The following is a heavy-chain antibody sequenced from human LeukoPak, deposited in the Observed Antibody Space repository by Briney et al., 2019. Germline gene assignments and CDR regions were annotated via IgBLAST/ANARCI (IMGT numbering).Heavy chain of an antibody. D-gene: IGHD6-6*01. CDR1: GFTFSSYT. J-gene: IGHJ3*02. CDR3: ARDRTAAWTDDAFDI. Sequence: GGSLRLSCAASGFTFSSYTMNWVRQAPGKGLEWVSCISSSSSDIYYADSVKGRFTNSRDNAQNSLYLQMNSLRAEDTAVYYCARDRTAAWTDDAFDIWGQGTMVTVSS. CDR2: ISSSSSDI. V-gene: IGHV3-21*01.